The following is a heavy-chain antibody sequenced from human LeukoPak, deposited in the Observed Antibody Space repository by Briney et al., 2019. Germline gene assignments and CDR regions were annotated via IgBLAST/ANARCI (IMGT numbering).Heavy chain of an antibody. CDR1: GYTFTSYA. CDR2: INTNTGNP. V-gene: IGHV7-4-1*02. J-gene: IGHJ5*02. D-gene: IGHD6-19*01. CDR3: AGDSSGFGFDP. Sequence: GASVKVSCTASGYTFTSYAMNWVRQAPGQGLEWMGWINTNTGNPTYAQGFTGRFVFSLDTSVSTAYLQISSLKAEDTAVYYCAGDSSGFGFDPWGQGTLVTVSS.